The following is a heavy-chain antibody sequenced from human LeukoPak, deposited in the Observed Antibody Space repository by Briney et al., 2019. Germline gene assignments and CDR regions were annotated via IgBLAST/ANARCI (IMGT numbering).Heavy chain of an antibody. CDR2: IYSGGST. J-gene: IGHJ3*02. V-gene: IGHV3-53*01. CDR1: GFTVSSNY. CDR3: AREEMATIAFDI. Sequence: GGSLRLSCAASGFTVSSNYMSWVRQAPGKGLERVSVIYSGGSTYYADSVKGRFTISRDNSKNTLYLQMNSLRAEDTAVYYCAREEMATIAFDIWGQGTMVTVSS. D-gene: IGHD5-24*01.